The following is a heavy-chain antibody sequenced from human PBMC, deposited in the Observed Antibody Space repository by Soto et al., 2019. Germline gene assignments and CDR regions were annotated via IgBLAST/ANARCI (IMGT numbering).Heavy chain of an antibody. CDR3: AKAPSRGYYYFDY. CDR1: GFTFSSYA. J-gene: IGHJ4*02. D-gene: IGHD1-1*01. Sequence: VSLRLSCAASGFTFSSYAMSWVRQAPGKGLEWVSAISGSGGSTYYADSVKGRFTISRDNSKNTLYLQMNSLRAEDTAVYYCAKAPSRGYYYFDYWGQGTLVTVSS. CDR2: ISGSGGST. V-gene: IGHV3-23*01.